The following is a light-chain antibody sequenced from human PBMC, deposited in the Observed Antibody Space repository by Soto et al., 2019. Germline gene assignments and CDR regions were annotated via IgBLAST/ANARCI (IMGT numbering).Light chain of an antibody. CDR3: QQYDHWTPE. Sequence: TVMTQSPATLSVSPGERVTVSCRASQSVRNALAWYQQKPGQAPRLLIHSASTRATGIPARFSGSGSGTDFTLSISSLQSEDFAVYYCQQYDHWTPEFGQGTKLEIK. J-gene: IGKJ2*01. CDR2: SAS. CDR1: QSVRNA. V-gene: IGKV3-15*01.